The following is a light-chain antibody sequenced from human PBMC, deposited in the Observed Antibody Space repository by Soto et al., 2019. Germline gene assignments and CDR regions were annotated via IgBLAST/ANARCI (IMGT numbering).Light chain of an antibody. Sequence: QSVLTQPPSASGSPGQAVAISCTGTSSDVVGYNYVSWYQQHPGKAPKLVIYEVTKRPSGVPDRFSGSKSGNTASLTVAGLQADDEADYYCCSYGGSNNWVFGGGTKLTVL. CDR3: CSYGGSNNWV. CDR2: EVT. CDR1: SSDVVGYNY. V-gene: IGLV2-8*01. J-gene: IGLJ3*02.